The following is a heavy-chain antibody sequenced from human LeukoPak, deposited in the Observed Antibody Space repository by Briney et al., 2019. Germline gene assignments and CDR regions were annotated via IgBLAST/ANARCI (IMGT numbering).Heavy chain of an antibody. Sequence: SETLSLTCAVYGGSFSGYYWSWIRQPPGKGLEWIGEINHSGSTNYNPSLKSRVTISVDTSKNQFSLKLSSVTAADTAVYYCTRVFSYPLRAPFDPWGQGTLVTVSS. CDR1: GGSFSGYY. J-gene: IGHJ5*02. CDR2: INHSGST. CDR3: TRVFSYPLRAPFDP. D-gene: IGHD3-3*01. V-gene: IGHV4-34*01.